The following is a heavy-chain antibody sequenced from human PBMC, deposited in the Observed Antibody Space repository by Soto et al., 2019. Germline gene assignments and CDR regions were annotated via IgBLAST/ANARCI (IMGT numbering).Heavy chain of an antibody. J-gene: IGHJ5*02. CDR3: ARKLEASIRHVEWFSYKWFDP. D-gene: IGHD3-9*01. Sequence: PSETLSLTCTVSGGSISSYYWSWIRQPPGKGLEWIGYITYRGITNYNPSLKSRLSMSVDTSKNRISLNVSSVTAADTALYFCARKLEASIRHVEWFSYKWFDPWGPGTLVTVS. V-gene: IGHV4-59*12. CDR1: GGSISSYY. CDR2: ITYRGIT.